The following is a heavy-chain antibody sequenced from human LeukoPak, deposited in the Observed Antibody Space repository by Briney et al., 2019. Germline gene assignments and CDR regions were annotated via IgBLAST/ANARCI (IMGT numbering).Heavy chain of an antibody. J-gene: IGHJ4*02. D-gene: IGHD4-17*01. CDR2: ISSSGSTI. CDR3: AKTTVTTSLPFDY. V-gene: IGHV3-48*03. Sequence: QPGGSLRLSCAASGFTFSSYEMNWVRQAPGKGLEWASYISSSGSTIYYADSVKGRFTISRDNAKNSLYLQMNSLRAEDTAVYYCAKTTVTTSLPFDYWGQGTLVTVSS. CDR1: GFTFSSYE.